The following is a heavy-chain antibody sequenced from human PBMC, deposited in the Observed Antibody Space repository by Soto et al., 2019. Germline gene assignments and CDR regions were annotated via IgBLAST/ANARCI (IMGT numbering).Heavy chain of an antibody. CDR2: INPSGGTT. CDR3: ARGEPHSSGWNFDY. V-gene: IGHV1-46*01. J-gene: IGHJ4*02. CDR1: GYPLTSNY. D-gene: IGHD6-19*01. Sequence: QVQLVQSGAEVKKPGASVKVSCTASGYPLTSNYIHWVRQAPGEGLEWMGKINPSGGTTRYGQKFQGRVTMTRETSTSTVYMEMSSLRSEDTAVYYCARGEPHSSGWNFDYWGQGTLVIVSP.